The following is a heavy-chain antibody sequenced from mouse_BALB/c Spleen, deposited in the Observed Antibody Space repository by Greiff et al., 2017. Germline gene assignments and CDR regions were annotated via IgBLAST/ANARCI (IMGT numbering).Heavy chain of an antibody. CDR2: IYPGNSDT. V-gene: IGHV1-5*01. J-gene: IGHJ3*01. CDR1: GYSFTSYW. D-gene: IGHD1-2*01. Sequence: EVQLQQSGTVLARPGASVKMSCKASGYSFTSYWMHWVKQRPGQGLEWIGAIYPGNSDTSYNQKFKGKAKLTAVTSASTAYMELSSLTNEDSAVYYCTRSGHYYGYAWFAYWGQGTLVTVSA. CDR3: TRSGHYYGYAWFAY.